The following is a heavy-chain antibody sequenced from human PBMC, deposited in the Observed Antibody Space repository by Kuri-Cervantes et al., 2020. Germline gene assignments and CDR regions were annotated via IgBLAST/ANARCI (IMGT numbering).Heavy chain of an antibody. CDR1: GFTFSSYS. D-gene: IGHD6-19*01. Sequence: GESLKISCAASGFTFSSYSLNWVRQAPGKGLEWLSYISSTSSSIYYADSVKGRFTISRDNSKNTLYLQMNSLRAENASVYYCAVTVAGKFDYWGQGTLVTVSS. J-gene: IGHJ4*02. CDR2: ISSTSSSI. CDR3: AVTVAGKFDY. V-gene: IGHV3-48*01.